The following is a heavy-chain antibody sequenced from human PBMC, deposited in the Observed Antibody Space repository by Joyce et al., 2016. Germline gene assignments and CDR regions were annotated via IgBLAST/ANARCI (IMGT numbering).Heavy chain of an antibody. Sequence: EVQLVQSGAEVTKPGESLKISCKTIGYKFDNYWIGWARQMPGKGLEWMGFIYPGDSDTKYSPSFQGQVTISADKSINTTYLQWSSLKGTDTAVYYCASLGALRYFDSWCYGLDVWGQGTAVTVSS. V-gene: IGHV5-51*01. D-gene: IGHD3-9*01. J-gene: IGHJ6*02. CDR2: IYPGDSDT. CDR3: ASLGALRYFDSWCYGLDV. CDR1: GYKFDNYW.